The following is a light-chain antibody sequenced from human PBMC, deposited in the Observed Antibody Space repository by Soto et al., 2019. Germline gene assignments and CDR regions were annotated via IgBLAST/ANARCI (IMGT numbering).Light chain of an antibody. CDR2: ENN. Sequence: QAVVTQPPSVSEAPGQRVTISCTGSSPNIGAGYEAHWYQQVPGTAPKLLIYENNNRPSGVPDRFSGSKSGTSASLAITGLQAEDEAEYYCQSYDSSLSGYVFGTGTKLTVL. V-gene: IGLV1-40*01. CDR3: QSYDSSLSGYV. CDR1: SPNIGAGYE. J-gene: IGLJ1*01.